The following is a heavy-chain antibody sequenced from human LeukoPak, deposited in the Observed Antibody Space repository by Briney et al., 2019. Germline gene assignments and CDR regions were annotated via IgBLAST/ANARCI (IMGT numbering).Heavy chain of an antibody. V-gene: IGHV4-61*01. CDR3: ARDLGYYGSGAYFDY. J-gene: IGHJ4*02. CDR1: GVSVSSGSYY. D-gene: IGHD3-10*01. Sequence: PSETLSLTCTVSGVSVSSGSYYWSWIRQPPGKGLEWIGYIYYSVSTNYNPSLKSRVTISVDTSKNQFSLKLSSVTAADTAVYYCARDLGYYGSGAYFDYWGQGTLVTVSS. CDR2: IYYSVST.